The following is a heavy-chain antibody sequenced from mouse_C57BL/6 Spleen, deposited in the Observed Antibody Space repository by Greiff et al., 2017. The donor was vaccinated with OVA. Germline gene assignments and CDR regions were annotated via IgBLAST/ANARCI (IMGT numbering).Heavy chain of an antibody. Sequence: DVKLVESGGDLVKPGGSLKLSCAASGFTFSSYGMSWVRQTPDKRLEWVATISSGGSYTYYPDSVKGRFTISRDNAKNTLYLQMSSLKSEDTAMYCCASVVTSYAMDDWGQGTSVTVSS. CDR2: ISSGGSYT. J-gene: IGHJ4*01. D-gene: IGHD2-12*01. CDR1: GFTFSSYG. V-gene: IGHV5-6*02. CDR3: ASVVTSYAMDD.